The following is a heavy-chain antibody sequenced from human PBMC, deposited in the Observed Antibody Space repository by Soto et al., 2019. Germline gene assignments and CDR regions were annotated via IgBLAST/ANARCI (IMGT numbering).Heavy chain of an antibody. J-gene: IGHJ6*02. CDR1: GFTFSSYA. D-gene: IGHD3-10*01. CDR2: ISGSGGST. V-gene: IGHV3-23*01. CDR3: ARAYGSGSYYNIRLFESDYGMDV. Sequence: GGSLRLSCAASGFTFSSYAMSWVRQAPGKGLEWVSAISGSGGSTYYADSVKGRFTISRDNAKNTLYLQMNSLRAEDTAVYYCARAYGSGSYYNIRLFESDYGMDVWGQGTTVTVSS.